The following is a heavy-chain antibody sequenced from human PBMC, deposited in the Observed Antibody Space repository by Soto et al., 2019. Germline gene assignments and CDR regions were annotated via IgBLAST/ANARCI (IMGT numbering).Heavy chain of an antibody. Sequence: GGSLRLSCAASGFTFSNAWMNWVRQAPGKGLEWVGRIKSKTDGGTTDYAAPVKGRFTISRDDSKNTLYLQMNSLKTEDTAVYYCTTEKAAAGYYYYGMDVWGQGTTVTVSS. CDR1: GFTFSNAW. D-gene: IGHD6-13*01. CDR3: TTEKAAAGYYYYGMDV. CDR2: IKSKTDGGTT. V-gene: IGHV3-15*07. J-gene: IGHJ6*02.